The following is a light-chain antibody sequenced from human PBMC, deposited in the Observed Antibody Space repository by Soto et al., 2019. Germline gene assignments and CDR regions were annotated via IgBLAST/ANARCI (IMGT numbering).Light chain of an antibody. CDR2: KIS. CDR1: QSLVHIDGNTY. Sequence: DIVLTQTRLSSPVTLGQPASISCRSSQSLVHIDGNTYFNWLQQRPGQPPRLLIYKISNRFPGVPDRFSGGGAGTDFTLKISRVEAEVVGVYYCMQATQSYTFGQGTRLEIK. V-gene: IGKV2-24*01. CDR3: MQATQSYT. J-gene: IGKJ2*01.